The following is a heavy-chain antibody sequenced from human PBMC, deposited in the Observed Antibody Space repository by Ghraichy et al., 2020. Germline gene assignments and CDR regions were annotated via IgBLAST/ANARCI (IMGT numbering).Heavy chain of an antibody. V-gene: IGHV1-18*04. CDR3: ARDWDGRDDCFDP. D-gene: IGHD1-26*01. CDR1: GYTFTSYG. CDR2: TSAYNDDT. Sequence: ASVKVSCKASGYTFTSYGISWVLQSPGQGLEWMGWTSAYNDDTNYAQKFRGRVTMTTDTSTNTAYMEVRSLRSDDTAVYYCARDWDGRDDCFDPWGQGTLVTVSS. J-gene: IGHJ5*02.